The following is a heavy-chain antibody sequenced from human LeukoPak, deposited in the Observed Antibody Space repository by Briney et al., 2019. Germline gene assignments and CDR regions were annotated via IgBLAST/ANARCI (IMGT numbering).Heavy chain of an antibody. Sequence: VASVKVSCKASGYTFTSYGISWVRQAPGQGLEWMGWISAYNGNTNYAQKLQGRVTMTTDTSTSTAYMELRSLRSDDTAVYYCARDLSSTSNWEFDYWGQGTLVTVSS. CDR2: ISAYNGNT. D-gene: IGHD7-27*01. J-gene: IGHJ4*02. V-gene: IGHV1-18*01. CDR3: ARDLSSTSNWEFDY. CDR1: GYTFTSYG.